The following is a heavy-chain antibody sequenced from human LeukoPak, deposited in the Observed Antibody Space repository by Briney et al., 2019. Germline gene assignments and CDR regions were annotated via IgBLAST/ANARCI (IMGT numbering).Heavy chain of an antibody. D-gene: IGHD2-2*03. CDR3: ANVGYCSSTSCYWTGWFDP. Sequence: ASVKVSCKASGYTFTGYYMHWVRQAPGQGLEWMGGIIPIFGTANYAQKFQGRVTITADESTSTAYMELSSLRSEDTAVYYCANVGYCSSTSCYWTGWFDPWGQGTLVTVSS. CDR2: IIPIFGTA. CDR1: GYTFTGYY. J-gene: IGHJ5*02. V-gene: IGHV1-69*13.